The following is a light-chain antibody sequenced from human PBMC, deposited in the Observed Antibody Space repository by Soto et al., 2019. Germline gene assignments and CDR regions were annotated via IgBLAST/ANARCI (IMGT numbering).Light chain of an antibody. CDR1: QTISSS. Sequence: DIKMTQSPSSVSASVGDRVTITCRASQTISSSLAWYQQKPGQAPKLLIYAASKLQTGVPARFRGSGSATDFTRTISSLQPEDFATYYCQQANSFPPTFGQGTRLDIK. CDR3: QQANSFPPT. CDR2: AAS. J-gene: IGKJ5*01. V-gene: IGKV1-12*01.